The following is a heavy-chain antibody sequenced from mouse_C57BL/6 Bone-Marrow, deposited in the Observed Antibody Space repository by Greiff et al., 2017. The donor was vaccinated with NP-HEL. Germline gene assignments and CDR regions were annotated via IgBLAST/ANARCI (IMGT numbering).Heavy chain of an antibody. CDR2: IYPGSGST. Sequence: QVHVKQPGAELVKPGASVKMSCKASGYTFTSYWITWVKQRPGQGLEWIGDIYPGSGSTNYNEKFKSKATLTVDTSSSTASMRLSGLTSEDSAVYYCASPYYYGSIYWGQGTTLTVSS. D-gene: IGHD1-1*01. V-gene: IGHV1-55*01. J-gene: IGHJ2*01. CDR3: ASPYYYGSIY. CDR1: GYTFTSYW.